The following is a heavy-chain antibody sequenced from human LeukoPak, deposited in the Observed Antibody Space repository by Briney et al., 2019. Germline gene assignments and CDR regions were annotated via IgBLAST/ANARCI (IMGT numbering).Heavy chain of an antibody. Sequence: GGSLRLSCVASGFTFSSSEMNWVRQAPGKGLEWVSYISSSASTIYYADSVRGRFTISRDNSKNTVSLQMESLRAEDTALYYCAKDYAVGSIDYWGQGTLVTVSS. D-gene: IGHD3-16*01. CDR3: AKDYAVGSIDY. CDR1: GFTFSSSE. J-gene: IGHJ4*02. CDR2: ISSSASTI. V-gene: IGHV3-48*03.